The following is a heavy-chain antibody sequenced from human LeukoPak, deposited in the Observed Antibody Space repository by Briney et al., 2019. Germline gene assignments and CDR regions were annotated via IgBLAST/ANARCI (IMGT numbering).Heavy chain of an antibody. Sequence: GGSLRLSCAASGFTFSSYGMHWVRQAPGKGLEWVAFIRYDGSNKYYADSVKGRFTISRDNSKNTLYLQMNSLRAEDTAVYYCAKWMARWDIAVVGPFDYWGQGTLVTVSS. CDR3: AKWMARWDIAVVGPFDY. CDR1: GFTFSSYG. D-gene: IGHD6-19*01. J-gene: IGHJ4*02. V-gene: IGHV3-30*02. CDR2: IRYDGSNK.